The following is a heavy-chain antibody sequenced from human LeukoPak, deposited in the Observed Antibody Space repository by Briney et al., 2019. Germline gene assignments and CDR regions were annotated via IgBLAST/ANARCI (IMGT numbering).Heavy chain of an antibody. J-gene: IGHJ5*02. CDR1: GYTFTTYP. CDR2: INTNTGNP. D-gene: IGHD6-13*01. Sequence: WASVKVSCKASGYTFTTYPMNWVRLAPGQGLEWMGWINTNTGNPTYAQGFTGRFVFSLDTSVSTAYLQISSLKADDTAVYYCARDPYTSSSWYRGRANNWFDPWGQGTLVTVSS. CDR3: ARDPYTSSSWYRGRANNWFDP. V-gene: IGHV7-4-1*02.